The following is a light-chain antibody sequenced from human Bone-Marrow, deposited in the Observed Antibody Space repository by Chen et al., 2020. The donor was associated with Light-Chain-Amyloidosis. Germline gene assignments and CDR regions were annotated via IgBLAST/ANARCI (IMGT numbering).Light chain of an antibody. J-gene: IGLJ2*01. V-gene: IGLV3-25*03. Sequence: SYELTQPPSVSVSPGQTPRISCSGDGLPKQYAYWYQQKPGQAPVLVIYNDSERPSGIPERFSGSSSGTTVTLTISGVQAEDEADYYCQSADTTDTLYVLFGGGTKLTVL. CDR2: NDS. CDR1: GLPKQY. CDR3: QSADTTDTLYVL.